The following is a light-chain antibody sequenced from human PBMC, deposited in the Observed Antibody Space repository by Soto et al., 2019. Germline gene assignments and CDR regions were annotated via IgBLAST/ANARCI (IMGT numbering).Light chain of an antibody. CDR2: DVS. V-gene: IGLV2-14*01. CDR3: SSYTSSIL. Sequence: QSVLTQPASVSGSPGQSITISCTGTSSDVGGYNYVSWYQQHPGKAPKLMIYDVSNRPSGVSNRFSGSKSGNTASLTISGLQAEDEADYYCSSYTSSILFGGVTKLTVL. CDR1: SSDVGGYNY. J-gene: IGLJ2*01.